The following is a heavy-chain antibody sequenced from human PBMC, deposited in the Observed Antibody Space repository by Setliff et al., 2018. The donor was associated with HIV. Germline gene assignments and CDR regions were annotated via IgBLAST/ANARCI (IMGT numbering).Heavy chain of an antibody. V-gene: IGHV1-46*01. D-gene: IGHD4-17*01. Sequence: ASVKVSCKASGYTFTSYYMHWVRQAPGQGLEWMGIIYPSDGRTTYAQEFQGRVTVTKDTSTSTVYMELRSIRSEDTAVYFCASAPLTTVTTGPRYYLDYWGQGTLVTVSS. CDR2: IYPSDGRT. CDR3: ASAPLTTVTTGPRYYLDY. J-gene: IGHJ4*02. CDR1: GYTFTSYY.